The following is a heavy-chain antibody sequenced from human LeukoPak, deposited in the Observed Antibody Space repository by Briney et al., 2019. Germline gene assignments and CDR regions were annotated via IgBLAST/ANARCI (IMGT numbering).Heavy chain of an antibody. J-gene: IGHJ4*02. CDR1: GGTFSSHA. Sequence: SVKVSCKASGGTFSSHAISWVRQAPGQGLEWMGGIIPISGTANYAQKFQGRVTITADESTSTAYMELSSLRSEDTAVYYCARDRDSSSLSLFGCWGQGTLVTVSS. D-gene: IGHD6-13*01. CDR3: ARDRDSSSLSLFGC. CDR2: IIPISGTA. V-gene: IGHV1-69*13.